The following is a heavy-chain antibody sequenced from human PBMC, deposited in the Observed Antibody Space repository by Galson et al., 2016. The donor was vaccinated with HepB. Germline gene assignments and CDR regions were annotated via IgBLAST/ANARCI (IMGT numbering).Heavy chain of an antibody. J-gene: IGHJ4*02. CDR1: GFTFSDFA. CDR3: AKDRALELRSGIDY. Sequence: SLRLSCAASGFTFSDFAMHWVRQAPGKGLEWVALISYDGSYKYYADSVKGRFTISRDNSKNTLYLQLNSLRADDTAVYYCAKDRALELRSGIDYWGQGTLVTVSS. V-gene: IGHV3-30*18. D-gene: IGHD1-7*01. CDR2: ISYDGSYK.